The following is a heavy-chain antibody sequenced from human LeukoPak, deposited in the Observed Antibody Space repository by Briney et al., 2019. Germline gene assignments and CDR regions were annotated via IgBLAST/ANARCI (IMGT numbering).Heavy chain of an antibody. J-gene: IGHJ4*02. Sequence: KPSETLSLTCTVSGGSISSSSYYWGWIRQPPGKGLEWIGSIYYSGSTYYNPSLKSRVTISVDTSKNQFSLKLSSVTAADTAVYYCASSLELTGDPFDYWGQGTLVTVSS. D-gene: IGHD7-27*01. CDR1: GGSISSSSYY. V-gene: IGHV4-39*01. CDR2: IYYSGST. CDR3: ASSLELTGDPFDY.